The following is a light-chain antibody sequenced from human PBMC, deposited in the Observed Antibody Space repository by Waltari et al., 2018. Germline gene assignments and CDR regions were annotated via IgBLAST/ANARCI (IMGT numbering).Light chain of an antibody. CDR2: DVS. J-gene: IGLJ2*01. Sequence: SAPTQPSPVSGSPGQAITIPCTGTSSDCGGYNYVSWYQQHPGKAPTLMIYDVSKLPSGVSNRCSGSKSGNTASLTISGLQAEDEADYYCCSYAGSSTLVFGGGTKLTVL. CDR1: SSDCGGYNY. CDR3: CSYAGSSTLV. V-gene: IGLV2-23*02.